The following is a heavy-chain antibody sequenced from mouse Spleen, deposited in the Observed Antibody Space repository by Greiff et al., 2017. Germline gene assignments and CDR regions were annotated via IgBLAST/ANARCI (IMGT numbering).Heavy chain of an antibody. CDR1: GYTFTSYW. V-gene: IGHV1-61*01. D-gene: IGHD2-1*01. CDR3: ARLSTKAMDY. J-gene: IGHJ4*01. CDR2: IYPSDSET. Sequence: QVQLKQPGAELVRPGSSVKLSCKASGYTFTSYWMDWVKQRPGQGLEWIGNIYPSDSETHYNQKFKDKATLTVDKSSSTAYMQLSSLTSEDSAVYYCARLSTKAMDYWGQGTSVTVSS.